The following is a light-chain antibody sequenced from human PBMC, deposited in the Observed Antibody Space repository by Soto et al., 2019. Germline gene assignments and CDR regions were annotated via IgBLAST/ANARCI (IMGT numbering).Light chain of an antibody. V-gene: IGLV1-44*01. J-gene: IGLJ3*02. CDR2: NNN. CDR3: AAWDDSLNARGV. CDR1: RSNIGNNA. Sequence: QSVLTQPPSASGTPGQRVTISCSGSRSNIGNNAVSWYQQLPGTAPKLLIYNNNQRPSGVPDRFSGSKSGTSASLAISGLQSVDGADYYCAAWDDSLNARGVFGGGTQLTVL.